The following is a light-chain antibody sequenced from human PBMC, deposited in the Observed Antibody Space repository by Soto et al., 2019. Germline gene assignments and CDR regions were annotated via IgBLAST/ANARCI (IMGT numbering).Light chain of an antibody. CDR1: QSVSSSY. J-gene: IGKJ3*01. Sequence: EIVLTQSPGTLSLSPGERATLSCRASQSVSSSYLAWYKQKPGQAPRLLIYGASSSATSIPGRVSGSRSGTDFTLTISRLETEDFAVYYCQHYGRSPFTFGPGTKVDIK. CDR3: QHYGRSPFT. CDR2: GAS. V-gene: IGKV3-20*01.